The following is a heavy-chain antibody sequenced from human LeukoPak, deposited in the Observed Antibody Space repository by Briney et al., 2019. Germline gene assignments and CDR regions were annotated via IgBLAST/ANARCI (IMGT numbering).Heavy chain of an antibody. D-gene: IGHD6-13*01. CDR3: ARDAWRSSWLEVNY. J-gene: IGHJ4*02. CDR1: GFTFSSYA. V-gene: IGHV3-30-3*01. Sequence: GGSLRLSCAASGFTFSSYAMHWVRQAPGKGLEWVAVISYDGSNKYYADSVKGRFTISRDNSKNTLYLQMNSLRAEDTAVYYCARDAWRSSWLEVNYWGQGTLVTVSS. CDR2: ISYDGSNK.